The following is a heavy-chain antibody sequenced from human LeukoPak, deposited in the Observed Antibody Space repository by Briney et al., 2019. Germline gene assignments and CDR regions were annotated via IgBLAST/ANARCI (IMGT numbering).Heavy chain of an antibody. Sequence: PSETLSLTCAVSGGSISSSNWWSWVRQPPGKGLEWIGEIYHSGSTNYNPSLKSRVTISVDKSKNQFSLKLSSVTAADTAVYYCAREGYHYDSSGYYPGRFDYWGQGTLVTVSS. CDR2: IYHSGST. CDR1: GGSISSSNW. CDR3: AREGYHYDSSGYYPGRFDY. V-gene: IGHV4-4*02. D-gene: IGHD3-22*01. J-gene: IGHJ4*02.